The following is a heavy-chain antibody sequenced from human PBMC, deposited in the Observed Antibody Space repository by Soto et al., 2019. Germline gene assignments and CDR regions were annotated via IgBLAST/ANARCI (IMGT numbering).Heavy chain of an antibody. J-gene: IGHJ4*02. D-gene: IGHD3-9*01. CDR2: ISAYSGKT. CDR1: GFTFTRYA. V-gene: IGHV1-18*04. Sequence: QVQLVQSSAELKRPGASVKVSCKTSGFTFTRYAFTWVRQAPGQGFEWMGGISAYSGKTNYAQKFFGRVSLTTDASTNTAYLELKSLRSDDTAVYYCASYYDNSTGYLDYWGQGTLVTVSS. CDR3: ASYYDNSTGYLDY.